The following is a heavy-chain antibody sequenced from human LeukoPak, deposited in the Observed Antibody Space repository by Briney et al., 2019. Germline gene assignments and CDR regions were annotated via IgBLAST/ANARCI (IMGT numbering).Heavy chain of an antibody. CDR3: ASSGVLRGYSYGLYFQH. D-gene: IGHD5-18*01. V-gene: IGHV1-18*04. CDR2: ISAYNGNT. Sequence: GASVKVSCKASGYTFTGYYMHWVRQAPGQGLEWMGRISAYNGNTNYAQKLQGRVTMTTDTSTSTAYMELRSLRSDDTAVYNCASSGVLRGYSYGLYFQHWGQGTLVTVSS. CDR1: GYTFTGYY. J-gene: IGHJ1*01.